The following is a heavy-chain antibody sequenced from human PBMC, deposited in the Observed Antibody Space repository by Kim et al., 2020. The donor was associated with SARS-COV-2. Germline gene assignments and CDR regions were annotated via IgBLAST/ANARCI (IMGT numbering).Heavy chain of an antibody. CDR3: AKRYRGGVWGPLDP. V-gene: IGHV3-30*18. D-gene: IGHD3-16*01. Sequence: GGSLRLSCAASSFSFSSFGMHWVRQAPGKGLEWVAVISSDGGTKFYEDSVKGRFTVSRDNSKRTLYLQMSSLRHEDTAVYYCAKRYRGGVWGPLDPWGQG. CDR2: ISSDGGTK. CDR1: SFSFSSFG. J-gene: IGHJ5*02.